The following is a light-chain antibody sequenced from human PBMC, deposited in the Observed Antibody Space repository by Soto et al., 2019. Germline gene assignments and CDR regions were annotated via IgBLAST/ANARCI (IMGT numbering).Light chain of an antibody. CDR3: QQYGSSSWT. CDR1: QSVSSN. Sequence: EIVMTQSPGTLSVSPGERATLSCRASQSVSSNLAWYQQKPGQAPRLLIYDASTRATGIPARFSGSGSGTEFTLTISRLEPEDFAVYYCQQYGSSSWTFGQGTKVDIK. J-gene: IGKJ1*01. V-gene: IGKV3-15*01. CDR2: DAS.